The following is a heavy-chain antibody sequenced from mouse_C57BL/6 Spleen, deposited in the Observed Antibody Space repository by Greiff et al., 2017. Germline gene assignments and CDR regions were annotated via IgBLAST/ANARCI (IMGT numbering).Heavy chain of an antibody. CDR2: IYPGDGDT. V-gene: IGHV1-80*01. Sequence: VQLQESGAELVKPGASVKISCKASGYAFSSYWMNWVKQRPGKGLEWIGQIYPGDGDTKSNVKFKGKATLTADKSSSTAYMQLNSLTSEDSAVYFCARSPNYVYWYFDVWDTGTTVTVS. CDR1: GYAFSSYW. CDR3: ARSPNYVYWYFDV. D-gene: IGHD2-1*01. J-gene: IGHJ1*03.